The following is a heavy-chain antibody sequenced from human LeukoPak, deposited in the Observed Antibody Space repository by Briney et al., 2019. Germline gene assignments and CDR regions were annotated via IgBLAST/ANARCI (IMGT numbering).Heavy chain of an antibody. CDR1: GFTFDDYA. J-gene: IGHJ3*02. CDR3: AKDRGSGWTPYVFDI. Sequence: GGSLRLSCAASGFTFDDYAMYWVRQAPGKGLEWVSGISWNSGSIGYADSVKGRFTISRDNAKNSLYLQMNSLRAEDTALYYCAKDRGSGWTPYVFDIWGQGTMVTVSS. V-gene: IGHV3-9*01. CDR2: ISWNSGSI. D-gene: IGHD6-19*01.